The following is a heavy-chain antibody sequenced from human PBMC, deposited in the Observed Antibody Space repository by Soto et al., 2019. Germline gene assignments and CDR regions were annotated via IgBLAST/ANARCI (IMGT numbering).Heavy chain of an antibody. CDR3: AKDPITMIVVVPDNWFDP. V-gene: IGHV3-23*01. Sequence: GGSLRLSCAASGFTFSSYAMSWVRQAPGKGLEWVSAISGSGGSTYYADSVKGRFTISRDNSKNTLYLQMNSLRAEDTAVYYCAKDPITMIVVVPDNWFDPWGQGTLVTVSS. J-gene: IGHJ5*02. CDR1: GFTFSSYA. D-gene: IGHD3-22*01. CDR2: ISGSGGST.